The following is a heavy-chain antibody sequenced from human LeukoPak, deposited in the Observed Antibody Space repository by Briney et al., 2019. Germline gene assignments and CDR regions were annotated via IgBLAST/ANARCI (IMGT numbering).Heavy chain of an antibody. V-gene: IGHV4-61*02. CDR3: ARDRPYYDFWSGYYNWFDP. D-gene: IGHD3-3*01. J-gene: IGHJ5*02. CDR1: GGSISSGSYY. CDR2: IYTSGST. Sequence: SETLSLTCTVSGGSISSGSYYWSWIRQPAGKGLEWIGRIYTSGSTNYNPSLKSRVTISVDTSKNQFSLKLSSVTAADTAVYYCARDRPYYDFWSGYYNWFDPWGQGTLVTVSS.